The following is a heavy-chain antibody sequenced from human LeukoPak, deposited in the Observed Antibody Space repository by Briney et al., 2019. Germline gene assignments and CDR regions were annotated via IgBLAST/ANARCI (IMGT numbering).Heavy chain of an antibody. CDR3: AKAAAGSQHSYYYYYYLDV. J-gene: IGHJ6*03. V-gene: IGHV4-61*02. D-gene: IGHD6-13*01. Sequence: SETLSLTCTVSGGSISSGSYYWSWIRQPAGKGLEWIGRIYTSGSTNYNPSLKSRVTISVDTSKNQFSLKLSSVTAADTAVYYCAKAAAGSQHSYYYYYYLDVWGTGTTVTISS. CDR1: GGSISSGSYY. CDR2: IYTSGST.